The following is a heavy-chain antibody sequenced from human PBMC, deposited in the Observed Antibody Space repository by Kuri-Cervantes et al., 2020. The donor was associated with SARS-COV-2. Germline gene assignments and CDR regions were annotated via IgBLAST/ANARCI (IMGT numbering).Heavy chain of an antibody. J-gene: IGHJ4*02. CDR1: GFTFSSYE. D-gene: IGHD3-16*02. CDR3: AKDPVGGDLSLYPYYFDY. CDR2: ISGGGVST. V-gene: IGHV3-23*01. Sequence: GGSLRLSCAASGFTFSSYEMNWVRQAPGKGLEWVSGISGGGVSTYYADSVKGRFTISRDNSKNMLYLQMNSLRAEDTAVYYCAKDPVGGDLSLYPYYFDYWGQGNQVNVSS.